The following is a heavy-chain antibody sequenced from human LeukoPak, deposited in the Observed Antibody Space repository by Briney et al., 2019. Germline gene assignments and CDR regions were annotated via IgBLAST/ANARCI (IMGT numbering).Heavy chain of an antibody. CDR1: GGSISSYY. Sequence: PSETLSLTCTVSGGSISSYYWSWIRQPPGKGLEWIGYIYYSGSTNYNPSLKSRVTISVDTSKNQFSLKLSSVTAADTAVYYCAKVIGIAARHNWFDPWGRGTLVTVSS. V-gene: IGHV4-59*01. D-gene: IGHD6-6*01. CDR2: IYYSGST. CDR3: AKVIGIAARHNWFDP. J-gene: IGHJ5*02.